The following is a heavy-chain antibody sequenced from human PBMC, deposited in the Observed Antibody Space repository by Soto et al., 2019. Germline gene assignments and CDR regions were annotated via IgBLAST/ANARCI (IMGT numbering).Heavy chain of an antibody. CDR3: VKEMGSSSDS. CDR2: ITWNSDTI. Sequence: SLRLSWVGSGFRFDDYVMDWVRQIPGKGLEWVSRITWNSDTIAYADSVKGRFTISRDNARSSLFLQMNSLRSEDTAIYYCVKEMGSSSDSWGQGTQVTVSS. D-gene: IGHD6-6*01. V-gene: IGHV3-9*01. J-gene: IGHJ4*02. CDR1: GFRFDDYV.